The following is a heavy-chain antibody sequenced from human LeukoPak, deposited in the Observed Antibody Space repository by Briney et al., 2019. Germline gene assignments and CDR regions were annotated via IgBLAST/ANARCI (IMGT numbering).Heavy chain of an antibody. J-gene: IGHJ4*02. CDR1: GYTFTCYG. CDR3: ARDYTTEEGDY. CDR2: ISAYNGNT. D-gene: IGHD4-17*01. V-gene: IGHV1-18*01. Sequence: ASVKVSCKASGYTFTCYGISWVRQAPGQGIEWMGWISAYNGNTNYAQKLQGRVTMTADTSTSTAYMELRSLRSDDTAVYYCARDYTTEEGDYWGQGTLVPVSS.